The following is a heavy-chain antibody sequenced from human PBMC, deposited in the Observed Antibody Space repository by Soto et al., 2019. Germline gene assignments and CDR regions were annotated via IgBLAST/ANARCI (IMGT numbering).Heavy chain of an antibody. Sequence: SVKVSCKASGGTFSSYAISWVRQAPGQGLEWMGGIIPIFGTANYAQKFQGRVTITADKSTSTAYMELSSLRSEDTAVYYCARDLSYGGKNDYWGQGTLVTVSS. V-gene: IGHV1-69*06. J-gene: IGHJ4*02. CDR1: GGTFSSYA. CDR3: ARDLSYGGKNDY. D-gene: IGHD4-17*01. CDR2: IIPIFGTA.